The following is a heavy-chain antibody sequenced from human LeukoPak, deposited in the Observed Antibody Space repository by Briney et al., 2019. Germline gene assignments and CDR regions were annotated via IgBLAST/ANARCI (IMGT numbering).Heavy chain of an antibody. D-gene: IGHD2-2*01. J-gene: IGHJ4*02. Sequence: ASVKVSCRASGYTFTSYGISWVRQAPGQGLEWMGWISAYNGNTNYAQKLQGRVTMTTDTSTSTAYMELRSLRSDDTAVYYCARVGRQGVIAVVPAAHFDYWGQGTLVTVSS. CDR3: ARVGRQGVIAVVPAAHFDY. CDR2: ISAYNGNT. CDR1: GYTFTSYG. V-gene: IGHV1-18*01.